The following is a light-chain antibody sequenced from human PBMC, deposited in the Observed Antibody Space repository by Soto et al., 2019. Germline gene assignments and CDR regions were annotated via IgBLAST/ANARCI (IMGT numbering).Light chain of an antibody. CDR1: QSVSSSY. CDR3: QQYGSSPLT. J-gene: IGKJ4*01. CDR2: GAS. Sequence: DIVLTQSPGTLSLSPGERATLSCMASQSVSSSYLAWYQQKPGQAPRLLIYGASIRATGIPDRFSGSGSGTDFTLTISRLEPEDFAVYYCQQYGSSPLTFGGGTKVEIK. V-gene: IGKV3-20*01.